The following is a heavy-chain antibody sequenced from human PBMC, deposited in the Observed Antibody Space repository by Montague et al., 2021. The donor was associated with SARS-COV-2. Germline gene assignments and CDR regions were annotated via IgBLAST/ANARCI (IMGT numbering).Heavy chain of an antibody. V-gene: IGHV3-33*08. J-gene: IGHJ6*02. D-gene: IGHD3-10*01. CDR1: GFPFSSYD. Sequence: SRRLSCAASGFPFSSYDMHWVRQAPGKGLEWVAVIWYDGSNQYYGDSVKGRFTISRDNSKNTLYLQTNSLRAEDTAVYYCAREYSAPRWFGEYNRYGMDVWGQGTTVTVSS. CDR2: IWYDGSNQ. CDR3: AREYSAPRWFGEYNRYGMDV.